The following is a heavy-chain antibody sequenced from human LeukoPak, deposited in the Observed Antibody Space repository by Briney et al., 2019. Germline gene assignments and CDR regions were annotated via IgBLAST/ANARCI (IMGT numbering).Heavy chain of an antibody. CDR3: ARVFGWFGELHDY. V-gene: IGHV1-69*01. CDR2: IIPIFGTA. J-gene: IGHJ4*02. Sequence: ASVKVSCKASGGTFSSYAISWVRQAPGQGLEWMGGIIPIFGTANYAQKFQGRVTITADESTSTAYMELSSLRAEDTAVYYCARVFGWFGELHDYWGQGTLVTVSS. D-gene: IGHD3-10*01. CDR1: GGTFSSYA.